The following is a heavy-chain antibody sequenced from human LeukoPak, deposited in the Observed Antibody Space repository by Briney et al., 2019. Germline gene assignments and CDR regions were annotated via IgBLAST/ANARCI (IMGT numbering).Heavy chain of an antibody. V-gene: IGHV4-39*07. Sequence: SETLSLTCTVSGGSISSSYYYWGWIRQPPGKGLEWIGYIYHSGSTYYNPSLKSRVTISVDRSKNQFSLKLSSVTAADTAVYYCARALAAAGIGGSYYFDYWGQGTLVTVSS. CDR3: ARALAAAGIGGSYYFDY. CDR1: GGSISSSYYY. J-gene: IGHJ4*02. D-gene: IGHD6-13*01. CDR2: IYHSGST.